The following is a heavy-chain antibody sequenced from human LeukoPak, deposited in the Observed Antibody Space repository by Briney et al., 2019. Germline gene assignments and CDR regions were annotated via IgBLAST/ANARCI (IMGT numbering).Heavy chain of an antibody. D-gene: IGHD6-13*01. J-gene: IGHJ4*02. Sequence: PVASVKVSCKASGGTFSNYAISWVRQAPGQGLEWMGRIMPILDIINFAQMFQGRVTITADKSTTTAYMELTSLRSDDTAVYYCARDQGVAAAGVFDSWGQGTLVTVSS. CDR2: IMPILDII. V-gene: IGHV1-69*10. CDR3: ARDQGVAAAGVFDS. CDR1: GGTFSNYA.